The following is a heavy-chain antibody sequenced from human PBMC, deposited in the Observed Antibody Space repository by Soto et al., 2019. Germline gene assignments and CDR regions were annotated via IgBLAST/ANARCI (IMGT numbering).Heavy chain of an antibody. D-gene: IGHD4-17*01. V-gene: IGHV3-23*01. CDR1: GFTFSTHA. CDR3: ATGSGGDYALRWFDP. J-gene: IGHJ5*02. Sequence: EVQLLESGGVLVQPGGSLRLSCTASGFTFSTHAMTWVRQAPGKGMEWVSAISGGGVTTYSADSVKGRFTISRDNFKNKLYLQMNSLRVEDTAVYYCATGSGGDYALRWFDPWGQGTLVSVSS. CDR2: ISGGGVTT.